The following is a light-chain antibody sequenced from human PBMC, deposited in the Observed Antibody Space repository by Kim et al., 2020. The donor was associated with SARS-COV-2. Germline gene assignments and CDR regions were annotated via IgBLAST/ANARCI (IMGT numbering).Light chain of an antibody. J-gene: IGKJ2*01. CDR3: QQYGNMPYT. CDR2: IAS. Sequence: SAAVGDRVTITCQASQDIKNYLNWYQQKPGKAPKRLIYIASNLEIGVSSRFSGSGSETEFTFTITSLQPEDIATYYCQQYGNMPYTFGQGTKLEI. V-gene: IGKV1-33*01. CDR1: QDIKNY.